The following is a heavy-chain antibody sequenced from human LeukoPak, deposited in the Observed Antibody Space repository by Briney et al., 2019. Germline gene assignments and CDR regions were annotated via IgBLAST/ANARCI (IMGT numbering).Heavy chain of an antibody. J-gene: IGHJ3*02. CDR1: GFTFSSYS. Sequence: GGSLRLSCAASGFTFSSYSMNWVRQAPGKGLEWVSSISSSSSYIYCADSVKGRFTISRDNAKNSLYLQMNSLRAEDTAVYYCARDGDYCSSTSCYAFDIWGQGTMVTVSS. D-gene: IGHD2-2*01. V-gene: IGHV3-21*01. CDR3: ARDGDYCSSTSCYAFDI. CDR2: ISSSSSYI.